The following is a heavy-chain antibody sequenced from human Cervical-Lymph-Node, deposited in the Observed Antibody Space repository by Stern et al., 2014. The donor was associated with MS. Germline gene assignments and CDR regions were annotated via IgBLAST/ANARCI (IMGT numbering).Heavy chain of an antibody. CDR1: GFSFSRSA. CDR3: ASAYRGSHYYFDY. V-gene: IGHV3-33*01. J-gene: IGHJ4*02. D-gene: IGHD1-26*01. Sequence: VQLVESGGGVVQPGWSLRLSCAASGFSFSRSAMHWVRQAPGKGLEWVAVIRYDGRNPYYAVFVTGRFTIARDNSKNTLYLQMNSLRAEDAAVYCCASAYRGSHYYFDYWGQGTLVTVSS. CDR2: IRYDGRNP.